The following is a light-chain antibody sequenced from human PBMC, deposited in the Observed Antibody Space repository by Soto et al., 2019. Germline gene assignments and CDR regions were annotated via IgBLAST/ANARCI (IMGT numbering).Light chain of an antibody. V-gene: IGKV1-12*01. CDR3: QQTHSLPLS. CDR1: QGVGCW. CDR2: ATS. J-gene: IGKJ3*01. Sequence: IQMTQSPSSVSASVGDRVTMTCRASQGVGCWLAWYQQKPGKVPKLLIYATSSLHSGVPSRFSGSGSGTDFTLSISSLQPEDFATYYCQQTHSLPLSFGHGTPVHIK.